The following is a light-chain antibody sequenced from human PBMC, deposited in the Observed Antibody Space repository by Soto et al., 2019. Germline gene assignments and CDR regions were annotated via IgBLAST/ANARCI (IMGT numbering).Light chain of an antibody. CDR3: QQYNSWPIT. CDR2: GAS. Sequence: EIVMTQSPATLSVSPGGSATLSCRASQSINRDLAWYLQTPGQAPRRVIYGASTWGTGVPPRFTGSGSGTEFTLTISGLQSEDFAVYYCQQYNSWPITFGQGTRLEI. V-gene: IGKV3D-15*01. CDR1: QSINRD. J-gene: IGKJ5*01.